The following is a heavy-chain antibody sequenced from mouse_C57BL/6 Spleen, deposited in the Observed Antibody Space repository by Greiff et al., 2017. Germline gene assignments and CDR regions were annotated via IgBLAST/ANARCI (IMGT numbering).Heavy chain of an antibody. J-gene: IGHJ2*01. CDR2: IDPNSGGT. Sequence: QVQLQQPGAELVKPGASVKLSCKASGYTFTSYWMHWVKQRTGRGLEWIGRIDPNSGGTKYNEKFKSKATLTVDKPSSTAYMQLSSLTSEDSAGYYCARPPNDGGGLYDFDYWGQGTTLTVSS. CDR3: ARPPNDGGGLYDFDY. D-gene: IGHD1-1*02. V-gene: IGHV1-72*01. CDR1: GYTFTSYW.